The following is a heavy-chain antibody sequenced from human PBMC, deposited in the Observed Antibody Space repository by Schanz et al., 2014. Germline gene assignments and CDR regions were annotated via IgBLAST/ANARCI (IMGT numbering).Heavy chain of an antibody. CDR1: GFNFSDYA. Sequence: EVHLLESGGGLVPPGGSLRLSCAASGFNFSDYAMCWVRQAPGKGLEWVSAMNESHSTIYYADSVRGRFTISRDNAENSLYLQMNSLRAEDTAVYYCARIGGSVFDYWAQGTLVTVSA. CDR3: ARIGGSVFDY. D-gene: IGHD3-10*01. CDR2: MNESHSTI. V-gene: IGHV3-23*01. J-gene: IGHJ4*02.